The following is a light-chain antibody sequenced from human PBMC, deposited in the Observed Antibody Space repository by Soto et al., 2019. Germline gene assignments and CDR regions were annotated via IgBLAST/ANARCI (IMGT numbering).Light chain of an antibody. Sequence: DIVMTQSPDSLAVSLGERATLNCKSSQRVLSSSNNQNYLAWYQQKAGQPPKLLFYWASTREYGVPDRFSGSGSGPDFTLTISSLQAEDVEIYYCQQYYSSPPTFGQGTKVEIK. CDR2: WAS. CDR1: QRVLSSSNNQNY. J-gene: IGKJ1*01. CDR3: QQYYSSPPT. V-gene: IGKV4-1*01.